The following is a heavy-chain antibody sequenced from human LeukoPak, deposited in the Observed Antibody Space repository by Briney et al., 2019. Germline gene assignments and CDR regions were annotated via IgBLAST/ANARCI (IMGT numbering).Heavy chain of an antibody. J-gene: IGHJ6*03. D-gene: IGHD2/OR15-2a*01. CDR1: GFTFSSYE. CDR3: AKSTPRLVSDYYYYMDV. Sequence: GGSLRLSCAASGFTFSSYEMNWVRQAPGKGLEWVSYISSSGSTIYYADSVKGRFTISRDNAKNSLYLQMNSLRTEDTALYYCAKSTPRLVSDYYYYMDVWGKGTTVTVSS. V-gene: IGHV3-48*03. CDR2: ISSSGSTI.